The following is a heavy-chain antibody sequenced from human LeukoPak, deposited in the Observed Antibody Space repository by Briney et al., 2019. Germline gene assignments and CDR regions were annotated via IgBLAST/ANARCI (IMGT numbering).Heavy chain of an antibody. Sequence: ASMKVSCKASGGTFNIYAIYWVRQAPGQGLEWMGGIIPLFDSPNYAQKFQGRVTISADESTKTAYMELNSLRSEDTAVYYCARGIEEYSKSSGWFDPWGQGTLVTVSS. J-gene: IGHJ5*02. V-gene: IGHV1-69*13. CDR1: GGTFNIYA. CDR2: IIPLFDSP. CDR3: ARGIEEYSKSSGWFDP. D-gene: IGHD6-6*01.